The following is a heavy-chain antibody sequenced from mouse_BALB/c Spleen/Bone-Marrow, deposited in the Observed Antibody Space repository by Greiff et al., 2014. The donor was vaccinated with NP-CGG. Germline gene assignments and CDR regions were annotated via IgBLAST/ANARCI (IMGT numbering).Heavy chain of an antibody. J-gene: IGHJ4*01. CDR2: MHYSGIA. CDR1: GYSITSYYS. Sequence: EVHLVESGPDLVKPSQSLSLTCTVTGYSITSYYSWHWIRQFPGNKLEWMGYMHYSGIAVYNPSLKSRISITRDTSNNQFFPQLNSVTTEDTATYYCARFAGTPYTMDYWGQGTSVTVSS. D-gene: IGHD4-1*01. CDR3: ARFAGTPYTMDY. V-gene: IGHV3-1*02.